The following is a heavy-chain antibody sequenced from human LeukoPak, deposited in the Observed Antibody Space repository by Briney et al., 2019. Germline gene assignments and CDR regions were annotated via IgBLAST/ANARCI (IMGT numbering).Heavy chain of an antibody. J-gene: IGHJ4*02. CDR1: GYSFSDYY. CDR3: ARALSDTLTGYYHALDF. V-gene: IGHV1-2*02. CDR2: INPHSGDS. D-gene: IGHD3-9*01. Sequence: ASEKVSCKASGYSFSDYYIHWVRQAPGQGLEWMGWINPHSGDSDPAQKFQGKITMTRDTSISTAYMDLSRLTSDDTALYYCARALSDTLTGYYHALDFWGQGTLVTFS.